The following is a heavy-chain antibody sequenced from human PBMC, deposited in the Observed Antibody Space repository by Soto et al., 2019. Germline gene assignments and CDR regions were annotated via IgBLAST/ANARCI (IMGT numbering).Heavy chain of an antibody. CDR3: ARPRREYSGYDHYYYYMDV. D-gene: IGHD5-12*01. CDR1: GGSISSSSYY. Sequence: SETLSLTCTVSGGSISSSSYYWGWIRQPPGKGLEWIGSIYYSGSTYYNPSLKSRVTISVDTSKNQFSLKLSSVTAADTAVYYCARPRREYSGYDHYYYYMDVWGKGTTVTVSS. CDR2: IYYSGST. J-gene: IGHJ6*03. V-gene: IGHV4-39*01.